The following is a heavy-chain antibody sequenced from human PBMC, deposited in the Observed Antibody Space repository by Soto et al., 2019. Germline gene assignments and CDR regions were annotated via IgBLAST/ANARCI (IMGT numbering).Heavy chain of an antibody. J-gene: IGHJ4*02. CDR3: ARYNSYAIDY. CDR1: GTSISSYY. V-gene: IGHV4-59*01. D-gene: IGHD2-8*01. CDR2: IHYSGTT. Sequence: SETLSLTCTVSGTSISSYYWSWIRQPPGKGLEWIANIHYSGTTNYNPSLASRVTLSVDTSKNQFSLKMTSVTAADRAMYFCARYNSYAIDYWGRRTLVTVSS.